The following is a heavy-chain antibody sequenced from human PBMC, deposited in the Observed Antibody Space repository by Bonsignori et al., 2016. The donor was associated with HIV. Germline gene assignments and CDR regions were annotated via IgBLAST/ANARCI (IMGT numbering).Heavy chain of an antibody. Sequence: WVRQAPGQGLEWMGWISAYNGNTNYAQKLQGRVTMTTDTSTSTAYMELRSLRSDDTAVYYCASTSPAIVGATSAVPLDYWGQGTLVTVSS. D-gene: IGHD1-26*01. V-gene: IGHV1-18*01. CDR2: ISAYNGNT. CDR3: ASTSPAIVGATSAVPLDY. J-gene: IGHJ4*02.